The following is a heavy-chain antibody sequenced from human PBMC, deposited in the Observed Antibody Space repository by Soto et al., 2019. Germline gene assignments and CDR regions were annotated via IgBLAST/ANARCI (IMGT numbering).Heavy chain of an antibody. CDR1: GYTFTGYF. CDR3: ARGKPSCHGMDF. J-gene: IGHJ6*02. Sequence: ASVKVSCKASGYTFTGYFMNWVRQAPGQGLEWMGWINPISGDTNFAQKFQGRVTMTRDTSITTAYMELSRLTSDDTAVYYCARGKPSCHGMDFWGQGTRVTVSS. CDR2: INPISGDT. V-gene: IGHV1-2*02.